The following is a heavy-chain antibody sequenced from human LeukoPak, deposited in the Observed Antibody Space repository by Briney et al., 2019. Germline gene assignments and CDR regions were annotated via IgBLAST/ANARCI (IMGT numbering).Heavy chain of an antibody. CDR1: RYSFISYW. CDR2: SYPGDSDT. V-gene: IGHV5-51*01. J-gene: IGHJ3*02. CDR3: ARLPRPAYDWSRYAFDI. Sequence: GESLKIFCKGSRYSFISYWIGWVRQKPGKGREGMMSSYPGDSDTRYSPSFQGQVTISADKSNSTAYLQWSSLKASDTAMYYCARLPRPAYDWSRYAFDIWGQGTMVTVSS. D-gene: IGHD3-9*01.